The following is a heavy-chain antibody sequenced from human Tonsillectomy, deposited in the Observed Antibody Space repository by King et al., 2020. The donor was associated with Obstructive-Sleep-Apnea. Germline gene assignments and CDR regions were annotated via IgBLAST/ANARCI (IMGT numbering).Heavy chain of an antibody. Sequence: QLVQSGGGLVQPARSLRLSCAASGFSFDDYAMHWVRQAPGKGLEWVSGITWNSANIAYADSVKGRFTISRANAKNSLYLQMNSLRAEDTAFYYCAKDIAVAGMVALDIWGQGTMVTVSS. CDR2: ITWNSANI. D-gene: IGHD6-19*01. CDR1: GFSFDDYA. J-gene: IGHJ3*02. CDR3: AKDIAVAGMVALDI. V-gene: IGHV3-9*01.